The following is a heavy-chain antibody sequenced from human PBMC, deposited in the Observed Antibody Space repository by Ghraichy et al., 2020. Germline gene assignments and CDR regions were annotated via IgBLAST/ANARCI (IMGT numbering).Heavy chain of an antibody. CDR3: ARASKVVRFFYYDGMDV. CDR1: GFTFGSYG. CDR2: ITSSSRTR. J-gene: IGHJ6*02. V-gene: IGHV3-48*02. Sequence: GGSLRLSCVASGFTFGSYGMHWVRRSAGKGLEWVSYITSSSRTRSYADSVKGRFTISRDNAHNSLYLQMDSLRDEDTAVYYCARASKVVRFFYYDGMDVWGQGTTVTVSS. D-gene: IGHD4-23*01.